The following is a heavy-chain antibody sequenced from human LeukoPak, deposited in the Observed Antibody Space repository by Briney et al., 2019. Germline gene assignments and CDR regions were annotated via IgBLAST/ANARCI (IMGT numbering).Heavy chain of an antibody. CDR2: INHSGST. Sequence: SETLSHTCAVYGGSFSGYYWSWIRQPPGKGLEWIGEINHSGSTNYNPSLKSRVTISVDTSKNQFSLKLSSVTAADTAVYYCARGKSWFDPWGQGTLVTVSS. CDR1: GGSFSGYY. J-gene: IGHJ5*02. CDR3: ARGKSWFDP. V-gene: IGHV4-34*01.